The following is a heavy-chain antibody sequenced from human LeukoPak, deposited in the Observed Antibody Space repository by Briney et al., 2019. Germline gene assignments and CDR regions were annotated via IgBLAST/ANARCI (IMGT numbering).Heavy chain of an antibody. CDR2: INQDGSEK. Sequence: GGSLRLSCAASRFTFSNSWMSWVRQAPGKGLEWVANINQDGSEKYYVDSVKGRFTISRDNAKNSLYLQMNSLRDEDTAVYFCARDEVWFGELQDFYYFDYWGQGTLVTVSS. J-gene: IGHJ4*02. CDR3: ARDEVWFGELQDFYYFDY. CDR1: RFTFSNSW. V-gene: IGHV3-7*01. D-gene: IGHD3-10*01.